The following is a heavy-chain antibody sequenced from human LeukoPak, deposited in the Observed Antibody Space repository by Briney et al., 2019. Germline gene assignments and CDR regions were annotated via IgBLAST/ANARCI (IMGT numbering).Heavy chain of an antibody. CDR3: VRDGDSEYFLN. D-gene: IGHD4-17*01. J-gene: IGHJ1*01. CDR2: IYPGDSDT. Sequence: GESLKISCKGSGYIFTSYWIAWVRQMPGKGLELMGIIYPGDSDTRYSPSFQGQVTISADKSITTAYLQWSSLKASDTAMYYCVRDGDSEYFLNWGQGTLVTVSS. CDR1: GYIFTSYW. V-gene: IGHV5-51*01.